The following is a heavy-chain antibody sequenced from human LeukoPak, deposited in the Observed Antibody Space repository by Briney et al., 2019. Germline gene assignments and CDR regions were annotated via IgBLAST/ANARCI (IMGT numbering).Heavy chain of an antibody. Sequence: GGSLRLSCTTSGFSFSNFGMHWVRQAPDKGLEWLAFIRYDGSNESYADSVKGRFTISRDNSRNSLFLQMDSLRSEDTAVYYCARDLGIFGDFDYWGQGTLVIVSS. CDR3: ARDLGIFGDFDY. J-gene: IGHJ4*02. D-gene: IGHD3-3*01. CDR1: GFSFSNFG. V-gene: IGHV3-30*02. CDR2: IRYDGSNE.